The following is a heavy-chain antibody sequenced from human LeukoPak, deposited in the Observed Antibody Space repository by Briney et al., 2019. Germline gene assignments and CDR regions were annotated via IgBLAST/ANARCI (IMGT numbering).Heavy chain of an antibody. J-gene: IGHJ6*03. CDR2: INPNSGGT. CDR3: ARWGSGYSSSWTRSSSYYYYMDV. V-gene: IGHV1-2*02. D-gene: IGHD6-13*01. CDR1: VYTFTGYY. Sequence: GASVKVSCKDSVYTFTGYYMHWGRQAPGQGLEWMGCINPNSGGTNYAQKFQGRVTMTRDTSISTAYMELSRLRSDDTAVYYCARWGSGYSSSWTRSSSYYYYMDVWGKGTTVTISS.